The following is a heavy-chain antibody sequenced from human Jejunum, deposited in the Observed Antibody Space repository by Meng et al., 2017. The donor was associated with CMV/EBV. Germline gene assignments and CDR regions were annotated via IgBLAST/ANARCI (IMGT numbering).Heavy chain of an antibody. V-gene: IGHV1-8*01. CDR2: MNPNSGDT. J-gene: IGHJ4*02. CDR1: GYRFISYD. Sequence: GKASGYRFISYDISWVRQATGQGLEWMGWMNPNSGDTGYAQKFQGRVTMTRNTSISTAYMELSRLTSEDTAMYYCARAPRGYSFYWGQGTWVTVSS. D-gene: IGHD5-18*01. CDR3: ARAPRGYSFY.